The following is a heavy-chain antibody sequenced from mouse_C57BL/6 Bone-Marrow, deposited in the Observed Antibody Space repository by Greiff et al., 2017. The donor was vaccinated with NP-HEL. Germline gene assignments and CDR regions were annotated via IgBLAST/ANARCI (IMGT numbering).Heavy chain of an antibody. V-gene: IGHV1-81*01. J-gene: IGHJ2*01. CDR1: GYTFTSYG. CDR3: ARTRVPYYFDY. Sequence: VQLVESGAELARPGASVKLSCKASGYTFTSYGISWVKQRTGQGLEWIGEIYPRSGNTYYNEKFKGKATLTADKSSSTAYMELRSLTSEDSAVYFCARTRVPYYFDYWGQGTTLTVSS. CDR2: IYPRSGNT.